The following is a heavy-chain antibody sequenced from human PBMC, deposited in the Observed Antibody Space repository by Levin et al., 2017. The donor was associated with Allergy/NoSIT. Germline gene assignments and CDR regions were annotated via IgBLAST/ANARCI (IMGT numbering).Heavy chain of an antibody. CDR2: ISSSSSYI. D-gene: IGHD3/OR15-3a*01. CDR1: GFTFSSYS. CDR3: ARDLRTGTSSGPSYYYYGMDV. J-gene: IGHJ6*02. Sequence: SCAASGFTFSSYSMNWVRQAPGKGLEWVSSISSSSSYIYYADSVKGRFTISRDNAKNSLYLQMNSLRAEDTAVYYCARDLRTGTSSGPSYYYYGMDVWGQGTTVTVSS. V-gene: IGHV3-21*01.